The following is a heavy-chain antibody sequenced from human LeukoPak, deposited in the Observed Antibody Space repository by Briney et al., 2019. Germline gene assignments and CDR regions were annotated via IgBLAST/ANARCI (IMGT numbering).Heavy chain of an antibody. CDR1: GFTFSDYY. J-gene: IGHJ4*02. Sequence: PGGSLRLSCAASGFTFSDYYMSWIRQAPGNWLEWVSYISSGSTIYYADSVKGRFTISRDNAKNSLYLQMNSLRAEDTAVYYCARDHYGEYVPHFFGYWGQGTLVTVSS. D-gene: IGHD4-17*01. CDR2: ISSGSTI. V-gene: IGHV3-11*01. CDR3: ARDHYGEYVPHFFGY.